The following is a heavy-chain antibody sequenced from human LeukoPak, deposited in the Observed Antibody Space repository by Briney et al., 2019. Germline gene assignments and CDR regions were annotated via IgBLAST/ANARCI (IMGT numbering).Heavy chain of an antibody. CDR3: AKGSGSYAYDIFDI. CDR1: GFTFINHA. V-gene: IGHV3-23*01. D-gene: IGHD3-22*01. CDR2: IGGSGDSA. J-gene: IGHJ3*02. Sequence: GGSLRLSCVASGFTFINHAMTWVRQAPGKGLEWVSGIGGSGDSAYYADSVRGRITISRDNSKNTLYLQISSLRAEDTATYYCAKGSGSYAYDIFDIWGQGTMLTVSS.